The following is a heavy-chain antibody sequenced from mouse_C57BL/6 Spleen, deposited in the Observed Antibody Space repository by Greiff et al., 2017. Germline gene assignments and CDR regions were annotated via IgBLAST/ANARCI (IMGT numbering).Heavy chain of an antibody. V-gene: IGHV1-64*01. CDR2: IHPNSGST. CDR3: ARVYGHYYALDY. CDR1: GYTFTSYW. Sequence: QVQLQQPGAELVKPGASVKLSCKASGYTFTSYWMHWVKQRPGQGLEWIGMIHPNSGSTNYNEKFKSKATLTVDKASSTAYMQLSSLTSEDSAVYFCARVYGHYYALDYWGQGTSVTVSS. J-gene: IGHJ4*01. D-gene: IGHD1-2*01.